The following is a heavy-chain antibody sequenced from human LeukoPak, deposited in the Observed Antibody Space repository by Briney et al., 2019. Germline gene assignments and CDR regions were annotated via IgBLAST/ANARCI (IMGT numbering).Heavy chain of an antibody. V-gene: IGHV3-33*01. Sequence: PGGSPRLSCAASGFTFSSYGMHWVRQAPGKGLEWVAVIWYDGSNKYYADSVKGRFTISRDNSKNTLYLQMNSLRAEDTAVYYCARVLWHYYDSSGYYYVDYWGQGTLATVSS. CDR3: ARVLWHYYDSSGYYYVDY. CDR1: GFTFSSYG. D-gene: IGHD3-22*01. CDR2: IWYDGSNK. J-gene: IGHJ4*02.